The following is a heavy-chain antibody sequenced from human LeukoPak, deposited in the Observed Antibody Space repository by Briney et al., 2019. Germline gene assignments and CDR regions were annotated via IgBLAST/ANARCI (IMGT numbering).Heavy chain of an antibody. CDR1: GGTFSSYA. Sequence: SVKVSCKASGGTFSSYAISWVRQAPGQGLEWMGGIIPIFGTANYAQKFQGRVTITADKSTSTAYMELSSLRSEDTAVYYCAGQLQDRVHYYYYGMDVWGKGTTVTVSS. CDR3: AGQLQDRVHYYYYGMDV. J-gene: IGHJ6*04. CDR2: IIPIFGTA. V-gene: IGHV1-69*06. D-gene: IGHD6-6*01.